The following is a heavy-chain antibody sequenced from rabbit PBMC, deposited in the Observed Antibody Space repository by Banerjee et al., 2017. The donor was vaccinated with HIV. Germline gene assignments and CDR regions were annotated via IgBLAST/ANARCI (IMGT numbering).Heavy chain of an antibody. J-gene: IGHJ4*01. Sequence: QEQLEESGGGLVKPEGSLTLTCKASGFSFSNKCVMCWVRQAPGKRPEWIACIYAGSSGSAYYASWAKGRVTISKTSSTTVTLQMTSLTAADTATYFCAREGYDDYGHYFSLWGPGTLVTVS. D-gene: IGHD2-1*01. CDR3: AREGYDDYGHYFSL. CDR2: IYAGSSGSA. CDR1: GFSFSNKCV. V-gene: IGHV1S45*01.